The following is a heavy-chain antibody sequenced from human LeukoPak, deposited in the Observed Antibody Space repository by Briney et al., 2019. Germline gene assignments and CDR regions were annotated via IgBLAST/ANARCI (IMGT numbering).Heavy chain of an antibody. CDR1: GFTFSSYS. Sequence: PGGSVRLSCAASGFTFSSYSMNWVRQAPGKGLEWVSYISSSSSTIYYADSVKGRFTISRDNAKNSLYLQMNTLRAEDTAVYYCARAGALYILGRAAPDYDFMDVWGKGTTVTVSS. J-gene: IGHJ6*03. CDR2: ISSSSSTI. CDR3: ARAGALYILGRAAPDYDFMDV. V-gene: IGHV3-48*01. D-gene: IGHD3-9*01.